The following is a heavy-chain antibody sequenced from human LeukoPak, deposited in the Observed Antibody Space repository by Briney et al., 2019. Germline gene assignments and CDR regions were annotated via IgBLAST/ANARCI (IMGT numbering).Heavy chain of an antibody. CDR3: ARHLVVPAARLRNNWFDP. CDR1: GGSISSSSYY. J-gene: IGHJ5*02. V-gene: IGHV4-39*01. D-gene: IGHD2-2*01. CDR2: IYYSGST. Sequence: SETLSLTCTVSGGSISSSSYYWGWIRQPPGKGLEWIGSIYYSGSTYYNPSLKSRVTISVDTSKNQFSLKLSSVTAADTAVYYCARHLVVPAARLRNNWFDPWGQGTLVTVSS.